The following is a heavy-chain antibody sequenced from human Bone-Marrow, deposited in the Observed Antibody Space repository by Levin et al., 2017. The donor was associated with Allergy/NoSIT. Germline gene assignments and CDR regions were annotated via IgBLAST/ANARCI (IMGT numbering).Heavy chain of an antibody. D-gene: IGHD1-26*01. CDR2: ISGSGGST. CDR3: AKLIVGALPDAFDI. J-gene: IGHJ3*02. Sequence: GASVKVSCAASGFTFSSYAMSWVRQAPGKGLEWVSAISGSGGSTYYADSVKGRFTISRDNSKNTLYLQMNSLRAEDTAVYYCAKLIVGALPDAFDIWGQGTMVTVSS. CDR1: GFTFSSYA. V-gene: IGHV3-23*01.